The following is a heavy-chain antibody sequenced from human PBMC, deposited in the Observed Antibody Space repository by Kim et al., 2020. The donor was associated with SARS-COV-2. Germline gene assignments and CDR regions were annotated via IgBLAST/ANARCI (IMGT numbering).Heavy chain of an antibody. CDR3: ARPGRTFFGVVGAFDI. J-gene: IGHJ3*02. D-gene: IGHD3-3*01. Sequence: PSLKSRVTISVDTSKNQFSLKLSSVTAADTAVYYCARPGRTFFGVVGAFDIWGQGTMVTVSS. V-gene: IGHV4-31*02.